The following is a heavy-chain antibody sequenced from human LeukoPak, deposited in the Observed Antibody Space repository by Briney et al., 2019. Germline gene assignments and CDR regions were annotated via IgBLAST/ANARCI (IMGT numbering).Heavy chain of an antibody. J-gene: IGHJ4*02. CDR3: ARVPGGTSPYYFDY. D-gene: IGHD2-2*01. Sequence: PGGSPRLSCAASGFTFSSYSMNWVRQAPGKGLEWVSSISSSSSYIYYADSVKGRFTISRDNAKNSLYLQMNSLRAEDTAVYYCARVPGGTSPYYFDYWGQGTLVTVSS. CDR2: ISSSSSYI. CDR1: GFTFSSYS. V-gene: IGHV3-21*01.